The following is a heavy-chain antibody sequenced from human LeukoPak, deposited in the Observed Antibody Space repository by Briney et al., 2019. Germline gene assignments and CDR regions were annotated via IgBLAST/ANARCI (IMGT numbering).Heavy chain of an antibody. CDR2: INPSGGST. CDR3: AKDPELRAIVVVTGPFDP. Sequence: ASVKVSCKASGYTFSTYNIHWVRQAPGQGLEWMGIINPSGGSTSYAQKFQGRVTMTRDTSTSTVYMELRSLRSEDTAVYYCAKDPELRAIVVVTGPFDPWGQGTLVTVSS. J-gene: IGHJ5*02. D-gene: IGHD2-21*02. CDR1: GYTFSTYN. V-gene: IGHV1-46*01.